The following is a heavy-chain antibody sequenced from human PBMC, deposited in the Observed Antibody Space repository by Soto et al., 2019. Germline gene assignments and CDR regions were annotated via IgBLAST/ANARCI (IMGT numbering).Heavy chain of an antibody. CDR2: ISGSGGST. CDR3: AKDRVGATTVYYFDY. CDR1: GFTFSSYA. J-gene: IGHJ4*02. V-gene: IGHV3-23*01. D-gene: IGHD1-26*01. Sequence: EVQLLESGGGLVQPGGSLRLSCAASGFTFSSYAMSWVRQAPGKGLEWVSAISGSGGSTYYADSVKGRFTISRYNSKNTLSLQMNSLRAEDTAVYYCAKDRVGATTVYYFDYWGQGTLVTVSS.